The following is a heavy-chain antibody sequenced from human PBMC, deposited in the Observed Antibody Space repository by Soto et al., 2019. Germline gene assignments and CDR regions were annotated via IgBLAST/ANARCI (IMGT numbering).Heavy chain of an antibody. CDR3: ARNLLHYYDSSGYWDYYGMDL. D-gene: IGHD3-22*01. CDR1: GYSFTSYW. Sequence: GESLKISCKGSGYSFTSYWIGWVRQMPGKGLEWMGIIYPGDSDTRYSPSFQGQVTISADKSISTAYLQWSSLKASDTAMYYCARNLLHYYDSSGYWDYYGMDLWGQGNTVTVSS. V-gene: IGHV5-51*01. J-gene: IGHJ6*02. CDR2: IYPGDSDT.